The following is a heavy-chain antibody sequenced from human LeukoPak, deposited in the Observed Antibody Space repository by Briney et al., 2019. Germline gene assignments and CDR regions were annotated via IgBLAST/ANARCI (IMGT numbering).Heavy chain of an antibody. D-gene: IGHD3-3*01. CDR3: ARGGDDFWSGYYMAY. V-gene: IGHV3-7*01. Sequence: PGGSLRLSCAASGFTFSSYWMSWVRQAPGNGLEWVANIKQDGSEKYYVDSVKGRFTISRDNAKNSLYLQMNSLRAEDTAVYYCARGGDDFWSGYYMAYWGQGTLVTVSS. J-gene: IGHJ4*02. CDR2: IKQDGSEK. CDR1: GFTFSSYW.